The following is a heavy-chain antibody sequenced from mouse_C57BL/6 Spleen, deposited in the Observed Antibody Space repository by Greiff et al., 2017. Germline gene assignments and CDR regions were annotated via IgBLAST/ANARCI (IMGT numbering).Heavy chain of an antibody. D-gene: IGHD2-12*01. Sequence: QVQLQQSGAELVRPGTSVKMSCKASGYTFTNYWIGWAKQRPGHGLEWIGDIYPGGGYTNYNEKFKGKATLTADKSSSTAYMQFSSLTSEDSAIYYCARSEGSHSNDLQGFAYWGQGTLVTVSA. CDR3: ARSEGSHSNDLQGFAY. CDR2: IYPGGGYT. J-gene: IGHJ3*01. CDR1: GYTFTNYW. V-gene: IGHV1-63*01.